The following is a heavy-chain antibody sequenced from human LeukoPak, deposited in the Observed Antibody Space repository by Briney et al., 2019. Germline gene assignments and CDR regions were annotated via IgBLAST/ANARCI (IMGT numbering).Heavy chain of an antibody. J-gene: IGHJ4*02. D-gene: IGHD5-12*01. CDR1: GGSISSYY. CDR3: ARERPYSGYDD. Sequence: SETLSLTCTVSGGSISSYYWSWIRQPPGKGLEWIGYIYYSGSTNYNPSLKSRVTISVDTSKNQFSPKLSSVTAADTAVYYCARERPYSGYDDWGQGTLVTVSS. CDR2: IYYSGST. V-gene: IGHV4-59*01.